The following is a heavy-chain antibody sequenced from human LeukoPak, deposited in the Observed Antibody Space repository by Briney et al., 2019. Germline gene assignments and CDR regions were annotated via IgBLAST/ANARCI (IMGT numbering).Heavy chain of an antibody. D-gene: IGHD4-17*01. CDR1: GASVGSAGYY. CDR2: VYYIANT. Sequence: SETLSLTCTVSGASVGSAGYYWSWIRQPPGGGLEWIGYVYYIANTNYNPSLKSRVTVSLDASKNQFSLKLSSVTAADTAVYYCASDADGDFDYWGQGTLVTVSS. CDR3: ASDADGDFDY. J-gene: IGHJ4*02. V-gene: IGHV4-61*08.